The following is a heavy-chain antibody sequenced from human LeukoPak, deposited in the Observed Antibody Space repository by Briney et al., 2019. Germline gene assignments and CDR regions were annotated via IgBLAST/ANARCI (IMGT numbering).Heavy chain of an antibody. Sequence: GGSLRLSCEASGFTLSDYAMHWVRQAPGKGLEWVAVISRDGSDKNYADSVKGRLTISRDNAKNSLYLQMNSLRAEDTAVYYCARGGSSWYRGGVDYWGQGTLVTVSS. V-gene: IGHV3-30*03. J-gene: IGHJ4*02. CDR2: ISRDGSDK. CDR3: ARGGSSWYRGGVDY. D-gene: IGHD6-13*01. CDR1: GFTLSDYA.